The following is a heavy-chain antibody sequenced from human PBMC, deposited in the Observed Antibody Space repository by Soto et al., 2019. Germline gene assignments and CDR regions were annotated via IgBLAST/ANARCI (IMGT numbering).Heavy chain of an antibody. CDR3: ATMGTPATGLYYFDY. Sequence: QVQLQESGPGLVKPSQTLSLTCTVSGGSISSGNYYWSWIRQPPGKGLEWIGFISYSGSTYYSVSLKSRATLTVATSKNQFSLTLSFVTAADTAVYYCATMGTPATGLYYFDYWGQGTLVTVSS. CDR1: GGSISSGNYY. CDR2: ISYSGST. J-gene: IGHJ4*02. V-gene: IGHV4-30-4*01. D-gene: IGHD2-15*01.